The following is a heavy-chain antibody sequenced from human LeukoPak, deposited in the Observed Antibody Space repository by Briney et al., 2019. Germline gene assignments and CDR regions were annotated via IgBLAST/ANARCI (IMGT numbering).Heavy chain of an antibody. CDR1: GYNFAGYY. CDR2: INPRDGET. J-gene: IGHJ4*02. V-gene: IGHV1-2*06. CDR3: GRDWELRFHLGGFDY. D-gene: IGHD3-3*01. Sequence: AASVKVSCKASGYNFAGYYIHWVRQAPGQGLEWMGRINPRDGETNFAQKFQGRVTMTRDTSISTAYMELSGLRSDDTAVYYCGRDWELRFHLGGFDYWGQGTLVTVSS.